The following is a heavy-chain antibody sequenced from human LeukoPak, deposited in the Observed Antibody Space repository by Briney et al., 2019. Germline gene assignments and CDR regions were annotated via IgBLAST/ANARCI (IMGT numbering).Heavy chain of an antibody. Sequence: GGSLRLSCAASGFTFSSYAMSWVRQAPGKGLEWVSAISGSGGSTYYADSVKGRFTISRDNAKNSLYLQMNSLRAEDTAVYYCARDFRHYDFWSGLRNYYYGMDVWGQGTTVTVSS. J-gene: IGHJ6*02. D-gene: IGHD3-3*01. CDR1: GFTFSSYA. V-gene: IGHV3-23*01. CDR3: ARDFRHYDFWSGLRNYYYGMDV. CDR2: ISGSGGST.